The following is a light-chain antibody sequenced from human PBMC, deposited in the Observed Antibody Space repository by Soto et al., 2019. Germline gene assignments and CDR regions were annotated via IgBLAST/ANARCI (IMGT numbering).Light chain of an antibody. CDR3: AAWDDSLNGLV. CDR2: NNN. CDR1: SSNIGSNT. Sequence: VLTQPPSASGTPGQRVTISCSGSSSNIGSNTVNRYQQLPGTAPKLLIYNNNQRPSGVPDRFSGSKSGTSASLAISGLQSEDEADYYCAAWDDSLNGLVFGTGTKVTVL. V-gene: IGLV1-44*01. J-gene: IGLJ1*01.